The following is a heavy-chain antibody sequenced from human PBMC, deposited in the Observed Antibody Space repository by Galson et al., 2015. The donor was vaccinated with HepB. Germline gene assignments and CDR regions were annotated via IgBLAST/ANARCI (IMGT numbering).Heavy chain of an antibody. Sequence: SLRLSCAASGFTFSSYWMSWVRQAPGKGLEWVANINQEGSEKHYADSVKGRFTISRDNAKNSLYLQMNSLRAGDTALYYCARDRAVISSGAFDYWGRGTLVTVSS. D-gene: IGHD3-10*02. J-gene: IGHJ4*02. V-gene: IGHV3-7*01. CDR2: INQEGSEK. CDR1: GFTFSSYW. CDR3: ARDRAVISSGAFDY.